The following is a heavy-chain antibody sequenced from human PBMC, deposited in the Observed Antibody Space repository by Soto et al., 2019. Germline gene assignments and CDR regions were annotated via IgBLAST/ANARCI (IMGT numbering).Heavy chain of an antibody. CDR3: ARNGSGNYYHFDY. V-gene: IGHV3-30*04. CDR2: ISYDGRNK. CDR1: GFTFSNYA. D-gene: IGHD3-10*01. J-gene: IGHJ4*02. Sequence: QVQLVESGGGVVQSGRSLRLSCAASGFTFSNYAMHWVRQAPGKGLEWVAVISYDGRNKYYADSVKGRFTISRDNSKNTLYLQVNGLRADDTAVYYCARNGSGNYYHFDYWGQGTLVTVSS.